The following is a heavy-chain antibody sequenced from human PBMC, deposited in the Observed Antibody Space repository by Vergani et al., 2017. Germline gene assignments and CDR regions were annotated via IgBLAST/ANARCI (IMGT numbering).Heavy chain of an antibody. CDR1: GYTFTGYY. CDR3: ASEYIVVVTATQGEDAFDI. CDR2: INPNSGGT. V-gene: IGHV1-2*02. Sequence: QVQLVQSGAEVKKPGASVKVSCKASGYTFTGYYMHWVRQAPGQGLEWMGWINPNSGGTNYAQKFQGRVTMTRDTSISTAYMELSRLRSDDTAVYYCASEYIVVVTATQGEDAFDIWGQGTMVTVSS. D-gene: IGHD2-21*02. J-gene: IGHJ3*02.